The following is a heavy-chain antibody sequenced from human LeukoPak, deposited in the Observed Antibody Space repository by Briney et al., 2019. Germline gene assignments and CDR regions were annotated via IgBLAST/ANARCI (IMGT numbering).Heavy chain of an antibody. V-gene: IGHV5-51*01. D-gene: IGHD5-12*01. CDR1: GYSSTSYW. Sequence: GESLKISCKGSGYSSTSYWIGWVRRMPGKGLEWMGIIYPGDSDTRYSPSFQGQVTISADKSISTAYLQWSSLKASDTAMYYCARLLGGYSGYDPFDYWGQGTLVTVSS. CDR2: IYPGDSDT. CDR3: ARLLGGYSGYDPFDY. J-gene: IGHJ4*02.